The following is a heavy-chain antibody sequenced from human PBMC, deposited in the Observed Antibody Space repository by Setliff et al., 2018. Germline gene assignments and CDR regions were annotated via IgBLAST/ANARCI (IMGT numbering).Heavy chain of an antibody. V-gene: IGHV3-33*08. CDR1: GFTFNNFA. Sequence: PGGSLRLSCAASGFTFNNFAMHWVRQAPGKGLEWVAVIWYDGSNKYYADSVKGRFTISRDNSKNTLYLQMNSLRAGDTAVYYCAREGKEGFGELPDYYYYYMDVWGKGTTVTVSS. J-gene: IGHJ6*03. D-gene: IGHD3-10*01. CDR2: IWYDGSNK. CDR3: AREGKEGFGELPDYYYYYMDV.